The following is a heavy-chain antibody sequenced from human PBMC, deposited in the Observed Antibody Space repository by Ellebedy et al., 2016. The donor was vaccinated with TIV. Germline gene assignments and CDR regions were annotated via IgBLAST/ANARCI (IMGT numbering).Heavy chain of an antibody. CDR2: IAVYNGHT. CDR3: ARSRLGGGHWYFDF. J-gene: IGHJ2*01. D-gene: IGHD3-10*01. Sequence: ALVKVSCXVSGYTFTRYGMSWVRQAPGHGLEWLGWIAVYNGHTKYAQKFQDRVVMTTETATSTVYMELRSLRSDDTAVYYCARSRLGGGHWYFDFWGRGTLVTVSS. CDR1: GYTFTRYG. V-gene: IGHV1-18*01.